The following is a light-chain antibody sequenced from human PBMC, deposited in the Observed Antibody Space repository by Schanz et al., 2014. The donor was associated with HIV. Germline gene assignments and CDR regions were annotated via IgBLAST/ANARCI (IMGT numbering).Light chain of an antibody. CDR1: QSVSSF. Sequence: EIVLTQSPATLSLSPGERATLSCRASQSVSSFLAWYQQKPGQAPRLLIYGASSRATGIPDRFSGSGSGTDFTLTISRLEPEDFAVYYCQHYSTSPITFGQGTRLEIK. CDR2: GAS. J-gene: IGKJ5*01. V-gene: IGKV3-20*01. CDR3: QHYSTSPIT.